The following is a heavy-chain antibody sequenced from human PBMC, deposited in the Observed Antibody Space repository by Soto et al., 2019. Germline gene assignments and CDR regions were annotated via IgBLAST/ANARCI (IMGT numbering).Heavy chain of an antibody. CDR2: VSGSGGST. Sequence: GGSLRLSCAASGFTFSSYAMSWVRQAPGKGLEWVSAVSGSGGSTYYADSVKGRFTISRDNSKNTLYLQMNSLRAEDTAVYYCAKVVGAAAAGYYYYGMDVWGQGTTVPV. CDR1: GFTFSSYA. V-gene: IGHV3-23*01. J-gene: IGHJ6*02. D-gene: IGHD6-13*01. CDR3: AKVVGAAAAGYYYYGMDV.